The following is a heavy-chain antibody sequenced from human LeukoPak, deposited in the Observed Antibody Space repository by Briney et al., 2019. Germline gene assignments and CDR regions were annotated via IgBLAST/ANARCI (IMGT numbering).Heavy chain of an antibody. J-gene: IGHJ4*02. CDR2: IIPIFGTA. Sequence: SVKVSCKASGGTFSSYAISWVRQAPGQGLEWMGGIIPIFGTANYAQKFQGRVTITTDESTCTAYMELSSLRSEDTAVYYCAREPRLTGEFDDWGQGTLVTVSS. V-gene: IGHV1-69*05. CDR1: GGTFSSYA. D-gene: IGHD7-27*01. CDR3: AREPRLTGEFDD.